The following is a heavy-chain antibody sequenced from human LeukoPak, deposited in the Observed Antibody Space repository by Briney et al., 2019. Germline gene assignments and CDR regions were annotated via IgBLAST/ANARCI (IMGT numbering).Heavy chain of an antibody. D-gene: IGHD5-12*01. CDR3: AKERSEEGGYHCGY. CDR1: GASISSQSW. CDR2: IHHSGST. V-gene: IGHV4-4*02. J-gene: IGHJ4*02. Sequence: SETLSLTCDVSGASISSQSWWNWVRQSPGKGLEWIGEIHHSGSTNYNPSLKSRVTMSLDKSKNQFSLTLTFMTAADTAVYYCAKERSEEGGYHCGYWGPGTRVTVSS.